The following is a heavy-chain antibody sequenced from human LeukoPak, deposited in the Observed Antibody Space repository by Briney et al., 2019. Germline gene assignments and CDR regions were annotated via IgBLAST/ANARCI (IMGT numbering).Heavy chain of an antibody. CDR2: ISYDGSNK. D-gene: IGHD3-22*01. Sequence: PGGSLRLSCAASGFTFSSYAMHWVRQAPGKGLEWVAVISYDGSNKYYADSVKGRFTISRDNSKNTLYLQMNSLRAEDTAVYYCARDRYYYDSSGYWGFTGNYYYYGMDVWGQGTTVTVSS. V-gene: IGHV3-30-3*01. CDR1: GFTFSSYA. J-gene: IGHJ6*02. CDR3: ARDRYYYDSSGYWGFTGNYYYYGMDV.